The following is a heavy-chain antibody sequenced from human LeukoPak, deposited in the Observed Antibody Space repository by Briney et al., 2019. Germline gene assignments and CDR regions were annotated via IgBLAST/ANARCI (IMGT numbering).Heavy chain of an antibody. J-gene: IGHJ4*02. CDR2: IYPGDSDT. CDR3: ASPITVPRGAIMF. D-gene: IGHD3-10*01. V-gene: IGHV5-51*01. CDR1: GYSFITFW. Sequence: GESLKISCKGFGYSFITFWIGWVRQMPGKGLEWMGIIYPGDSDTRYSPSFQGQVTISADKSISTASLQWNSLKDSDTAMYYCASPITVPRGAIMFWGQGTLVTVSS.